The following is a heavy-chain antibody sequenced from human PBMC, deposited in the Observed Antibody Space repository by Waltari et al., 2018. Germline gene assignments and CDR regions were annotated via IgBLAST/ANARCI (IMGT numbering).Heavy chain of an antibody. D-gene: IGHD3-16*01. CDR1: GYTFTSYA. V-gene: IGHV1-3*01. Sequence: QVQLVQSGAEVKKPGASVKVSCKASGYTFTSYAMHWVRQAPGQRLEWMGWINAGNGNTKYSQKFQGRVTITRDTSASTAYMELSSLRSEDTAVYYCARDWGVADAFDIWGQGTMVIVSS. J-gene: IGHJ3*02. CDR2: INAGNGNT. CDR3: ARDWGVADAFDI.